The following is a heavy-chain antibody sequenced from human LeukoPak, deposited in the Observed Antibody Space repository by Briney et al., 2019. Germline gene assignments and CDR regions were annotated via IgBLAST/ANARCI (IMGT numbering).Heavy chain of an antibody. CDR3: ARDSRDSSGYYYYYYYMDV. J-gene: IGHJ6*03. CDR1: GYTFTSYG. V-gene: IGHV1-18*01. Sequence: ASVKVSCKASGYTFTSYGISWVRQAPGQGLEWMGWISAYNGNTNYAQKLQGRVTMTTDTSTSTAYMELRSLRSDDTAVYYSARDSRDSSGYYYYYYYMDVWGKGTTVTVSS. D-gene: IGHD3-22*01. CDR2: ISAYNGNT.